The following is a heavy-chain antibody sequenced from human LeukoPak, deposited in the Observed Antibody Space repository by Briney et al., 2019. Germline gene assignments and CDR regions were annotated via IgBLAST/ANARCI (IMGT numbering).Heavy chain of an antibody. CDR3: ARTSCSWL. V-gene: IGHV4-59*01. CDR1: GASINSYY. J-gene: IGHJ4*02. CDR2: IYDSGST. Sequence: PSETLSLTCTVSGASINSYYWSWIRQPPGKGLEWIGCIYDSGSTDYNPSLKSRVTISVDTSKNQFSLKLTSVTAADTAMYYCARTSCSWLWGQGTLVTVSS. D-gene: IGHD6-13*01.